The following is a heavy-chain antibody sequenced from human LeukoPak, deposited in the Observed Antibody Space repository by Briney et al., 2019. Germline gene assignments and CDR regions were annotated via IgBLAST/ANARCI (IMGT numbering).Heavy chain of an antibody. J-gene: IGHJ5*02. CDR2: ISSSGSTI. D-gene: IGHD3-10*01. CDR1: GFTFSSSA. Sequence: GGSLRLSCAASGFTFSSSAMNWVRQAPGKGLEWVSYISSSGSTIYSADSVKGRFTISRDNAKNSLYLQMNSLRAEDTAIYYCARVGMVRGVPWFDPWGQGTLVTVSS. CDR3: ARVGMVRGVPWFDP. V-gene: IGHV3-48*03.